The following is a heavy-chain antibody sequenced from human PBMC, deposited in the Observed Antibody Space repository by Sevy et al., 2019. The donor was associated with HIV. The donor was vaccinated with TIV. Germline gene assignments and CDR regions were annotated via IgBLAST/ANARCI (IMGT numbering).Heavy chain of an antibody. CDR1: GGSISSYY. J-gene: IGHJ3*02. CDR3: AGDRSGSYGDAFDI. CDR2: IYYSGST. V-gene: IGHV4-59*01. Sequence: SETLSLTCTVSGGSISSYYWSWIRQPPGKGLEWIGYIYYSGSTNYNPSLKSRVTISVDTSKNQFSLKLSFVTAADTAVYYCAGDRSGSYGDAFDIWGQGTMVTVSS. D-gene: IGHD1-26*01.